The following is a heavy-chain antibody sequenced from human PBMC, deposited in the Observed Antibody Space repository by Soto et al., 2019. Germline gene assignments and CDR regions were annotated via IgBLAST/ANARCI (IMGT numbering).Heavy chain of an antibody. CDR1: GFTFSDYY. Sequence: GGSLRLSCTASGFTFSDYYMSWIRQAPGKGLEWISYITDSSDYTRYAGSVKGRFTVSRDNAKNSLYLQMNSLRAEDTAVYYCARQACGSSSCYSQLDYWGQGTLVTVSS. D-gene: IGHD2-2*02. V-gene: IGHV3-11*06. CDR2: ITDSSDYT. CDR3: ARQACGSSSCYSQLDY. J-gene: IGHJ4*02.